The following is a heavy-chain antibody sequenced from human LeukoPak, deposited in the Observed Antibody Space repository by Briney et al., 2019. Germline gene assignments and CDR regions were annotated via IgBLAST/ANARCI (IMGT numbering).Heavy chain of an antibody. CDR3: ARDWNDFWSGYFVGAFDI. V-gene: IGHV3-23*01. CDR1: GFAFGSEA. CDR2: ISPGGGTT. Sequence: GGSLRLSCAVSGFAFGSEAMSWVRQSPARGLEWVASISPGGGTTYYADSVKGRFTISRDNSKNTLYLQMNSLRAEDTAVYYCARDWNDFWSGYFVGAFDIWGQGTMVTVSS. J-gene: IGHJ3*02. D-gene: IGHD3-3*01.